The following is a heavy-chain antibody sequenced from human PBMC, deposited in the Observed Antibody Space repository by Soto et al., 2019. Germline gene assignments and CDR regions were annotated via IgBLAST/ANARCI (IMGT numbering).Heavy chain of an antibody. CDR2: ISYDGSNK. V-gene: IGHV3-30-3*01. J-gene: IGHJ4*02. D-gene: IGHD6-13*01. CDR1: GFTFSSYA. Sequence: GGSLRLSCAASGFTFSSYAMHWVRQAPGKGLEWVAVISYDGSNKYYAASVKGRFTISRDNSKTTLYLQMNSLRAEDTAVYYCARGLPWSFWGGSSWYGPPPPGFDYWGQGTLVTVSS. CDR3: ARGLPWSFWGGSSWYGPPPPGFDY.